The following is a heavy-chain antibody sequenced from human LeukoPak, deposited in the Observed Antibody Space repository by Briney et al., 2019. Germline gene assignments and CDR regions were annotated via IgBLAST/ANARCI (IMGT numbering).Heavy chain of an antibody. CDR3: AKEVVMTTAPFGYSFDS. J-gene: IGHJ4*02. CDR1: RFDFSSFA. Sequence: PGGSLRLSCAASRFDFSSFAISWVRQAPGRGLEWVSGISSSGHLAFYADSVQGRFSVSRDNSRNTLYLQMDSLRAEDTALYYCAKEVVMTTAPFGYSFDSWGQGTLVTVSS. D-gene: IGHD3-22*01. V-gene: IGHV3-23*01. CDR2: ISSSGHLA.